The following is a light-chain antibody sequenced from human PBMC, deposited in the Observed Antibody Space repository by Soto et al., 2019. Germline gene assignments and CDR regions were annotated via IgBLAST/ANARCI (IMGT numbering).Light chain of an antibody. V-gene: IGKV3-20*01. CDR3: QQYGNGNSPRYS. CDR2: ETS. CDR1: QSVSSNY. J-gene: IGKJ2*03. Sequence: EIVLTQSPGTLSLSLGERATLSCRASQSVSSNYLAWYQQKPGQAPRLLIYETSSRATGIPDRFSGSGPGTDFTLSISRLEPEDFAVYYCQQYGNGNSPRYSFGQGTRLEIK.